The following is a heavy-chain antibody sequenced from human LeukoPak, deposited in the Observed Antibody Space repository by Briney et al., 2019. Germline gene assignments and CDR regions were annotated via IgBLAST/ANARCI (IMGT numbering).Heavy chain of an antibody. V-gene: IGHV3-48*04. CDR2: ISSSSSTI. Sequence: GGSLRLSCAASGFTFSSYSMNWVRQAPGKGLEWVSYISSSSSTIYYADSVKGRFTISRDNAKNSLYLQMNSLRAEDTAVYYCAKDFLEQNYYGSGSYYNSYYYYYGMDVWGQGTTVTVSS. CDR3: AKDFLEQNYYGSGSYYNSYYYYYGMDV. CDR1: GFTFSSYS. J-gene: IGHJ6*02. D-gene: IGHD3-10*01.